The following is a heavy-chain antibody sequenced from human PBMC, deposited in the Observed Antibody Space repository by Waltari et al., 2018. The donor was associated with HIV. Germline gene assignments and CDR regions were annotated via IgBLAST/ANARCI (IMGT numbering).Heavy chain of an antibody. CDR2: ITGTSAYI. Sequence: EVQVVESGGGLVKPGGSLRLSCGASGFTFSGYTMTWVRQAPGKGLEWVSCITGTSAYIYYADSVRGRFTISRDNAKNSLYLQMNSLRAEDTAVYYCARSAYGDQERYRALDIWGQGTMVTVSS. J-gene: IGHJ3*02. D-gene: IGHD4-17*01. CDR3: ARSAYGDQERYRALDI. V-gene: IGHV3-21*04. CDR1: GFTFSGYT.